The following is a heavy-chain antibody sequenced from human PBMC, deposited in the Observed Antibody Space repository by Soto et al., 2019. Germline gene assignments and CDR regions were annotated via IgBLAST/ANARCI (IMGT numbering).Heavy chain of an antibody. D-gene: IGHD3-3*01. CDR3: ARVWTNWFDP. CDR1: GYTFTSYG. Sequence: ASVKFSFNASGYTFTSYGISWGRQAPGQGLEWMGWISAYNGNTNYAQKLQGRVTMTTDTSTSTAYMELRSLRSDDTAVYYCARVWTNWFDPWGQGTLVTVSS. J-gene: IGHJ5*02. CDR2: ISAYNGNT. V-gene: IGHV1-18*01.